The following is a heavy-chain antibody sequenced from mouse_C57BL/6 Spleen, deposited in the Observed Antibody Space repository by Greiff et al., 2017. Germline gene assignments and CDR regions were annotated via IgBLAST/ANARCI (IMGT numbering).Heavy chain of an antibody. CDR3: ARELFFDY. V-gene: IGHV5-4*01. CDR2: ISDGGSYT. CDR1: GFTFSSYA. Sequence: EVKLMESGGGLVKPGGSLKLSCAASGFTFSSYAMSWVRQTPEKRLEWVATISDGGSYTYYPDNVKGRFTISRDNAKNNLYLQMSHLKSEDTAMYYCARELFFDYWGQGTTRTVSS. J-gene: IGHJ2*01.